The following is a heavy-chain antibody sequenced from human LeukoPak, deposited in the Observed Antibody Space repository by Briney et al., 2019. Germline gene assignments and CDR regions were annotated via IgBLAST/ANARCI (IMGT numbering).Heavy chain of an antibody. CDR3: ARGGNSAGPLRSPFDI. CDR1: GLSVSGAY. V-gene: IGHV3-53*01. D-gene: IGHD2-15*01. CDR2: LDVGGST. J-gene: IGHJ3*02. Sequence: GGSLRLSCAASGLSVSGAYMSWVRQPPGKGPEWVSVLDVGGSTYYADSVKGRYSISRDKSKNTLYLQINSLRAEDKAVYYCARGGNSAGPLRSPFDI.